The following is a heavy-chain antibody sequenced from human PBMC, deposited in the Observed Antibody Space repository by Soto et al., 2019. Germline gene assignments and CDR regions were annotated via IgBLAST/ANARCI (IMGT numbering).Heavy chain of an antibody. Sequence: GGSLRLSCAASGFTFSSYAMHWVRQAPGKGLEWVAVISYDGSNKYYADSVKGRFTISRDNSKNTLYLQMNSLRAEDTAVYYCARDRCYDFWSGYPRMGYYYGMDVWGQGTTVTVSS. CDR3: ARDRCYDFWSGYPRMGYYYGMDV. D-gene: IGHD3-3*01. CDR1: GFTFSSYA. J-gene: IGHJ6*02. CDR2: ISYDGSNK. V-gene: IGHV3-30-3*01.